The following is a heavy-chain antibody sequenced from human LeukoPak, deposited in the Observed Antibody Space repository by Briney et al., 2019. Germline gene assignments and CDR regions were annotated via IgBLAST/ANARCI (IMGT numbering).Heavy chain of an antibody. CDR3: ARDLVQLWSKDY. Sequence: GGSLRLSCAASGFTFSSYEMNWVRQAPGKGLEWVSYISTSGRTIYYADSVKGRLTISRDNAKNSLYLQMNSLRAEDTAVYYCARDLVQLWSKDYWGQGTLVTVSS. CDR2: ISTSGRTI. V-gene: IGHV3-48*03. D-gene: IGHD5-18*01. CDR1: GFTFSSYE. J-gene: IGHJ4*02.